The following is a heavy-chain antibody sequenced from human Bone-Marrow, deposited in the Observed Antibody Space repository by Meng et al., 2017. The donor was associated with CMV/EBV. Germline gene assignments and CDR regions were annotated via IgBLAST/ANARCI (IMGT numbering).Heavy chain of an antibody. V-gene: IGHV4-39*07. CDR3: ARVLGTMVRGEFDY. Sequence: WVRQPPGKGLEWIGSIYYSGSTYYNPSLKSRVTISVDTSKNQFSLKLSSVTAADAAVYYCARVLGTMVRGEFDYWGQGTLVTVSS. D-gene: IGHD3-10*01. J-gene: IGHJ4*02. CDR2: IYYSGST.